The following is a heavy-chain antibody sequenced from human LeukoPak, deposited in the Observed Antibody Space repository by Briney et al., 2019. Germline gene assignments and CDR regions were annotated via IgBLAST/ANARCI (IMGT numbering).Heavy chain of an antibody. CDR3: AVTGYSSSWYRGYAFDI. CDR1: GGSISSYY. CDR2: IYTSGGT. J-gene: IGHJ3*02. V-gene: IGHV4-4*07. Sequence: PSETLSLTCTVSGGSISSYYWSWIRQPAGKGLEWIGRIYTSGGTNYNPSLKSRVTMSVDTSKNQFSLKLSSVTAADTAVYYCAVTGYSSSWYRGYAFDIWGQGTMVTVSS. D-gene: IGHD6-13*01.